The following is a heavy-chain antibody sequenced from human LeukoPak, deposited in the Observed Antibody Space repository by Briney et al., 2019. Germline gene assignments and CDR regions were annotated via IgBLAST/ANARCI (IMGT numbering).Heavy chain of an antibody. J-gene: IGHJ4*02. D-gene: IGHD2-15*01. Sequence: SETLSLTCAVYGGSFSGYYWSWIRQPPGKGLEWIGEINHSGSTNYNPSLKSRVTISVDTSKNQFSLKLSSVTAADTAVYYCAKILGYCSGGSCYQDNFDYWGQGTLATVSS. CDR2: INHSGST. CDR3: AKILGYCSGGSCYQDNFDY. V-gene: IGHV4-34*01. CDR1: GGSFSGYY.